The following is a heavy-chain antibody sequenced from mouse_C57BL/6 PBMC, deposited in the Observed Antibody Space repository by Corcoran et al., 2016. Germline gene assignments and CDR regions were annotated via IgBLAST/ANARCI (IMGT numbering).Heavy chain of an antibody. D-gene: IGHD4-1*01. Sequence: DVQLQESGPGLVKPSQSLSLTCSVTGYSITSGYYWNWIRQFPGNKLEWMGYISYDGSNNYNPSLKNRISITRDTSKNQFFLKLNSVTTEDTATYYCARGNWDDAMDYWGQGTSVTVSS. V-gene: IGHV3-6*01. CDR2: ISYDGSN. J-gene: IGHJ4*01. CDR1: GYSITSGYY. CDR3: ARGNWDDAMDY.